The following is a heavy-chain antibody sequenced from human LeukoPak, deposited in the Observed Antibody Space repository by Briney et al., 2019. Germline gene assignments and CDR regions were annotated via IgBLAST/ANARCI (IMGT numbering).Heavy chain of an antibody. D-gene: IGHD2-21*01. J-gene: IGHJ4*02. CDR1: GYTFTSYG. CDR3: ARDPHVEIAYCGGDCYLPDY. CDR2: ISAYNGNT. V-gene: IGHV1-18*01. Sequence: ASVKVSCKASGYTFTSYGISWVRRAPGQGLEWMGWISAYNGNTNYAQKLQGRVTMTTDTSTSTAYMELRSLRSDDTAVYYCARDPHVEIAYCGGDCYLPDYWGQGTLVTVSS.